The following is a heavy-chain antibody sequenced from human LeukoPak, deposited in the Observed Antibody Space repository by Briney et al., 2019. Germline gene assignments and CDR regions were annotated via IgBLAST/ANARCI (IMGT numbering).Heavy chain of an antibody. CDR1: GGIFSSYT. V-gene: IGHV1-69*04. J-gene: IGHJ4*02. CDR3: AREGGAGQGFDY. Sequence: SVKVSCKASGGIFSSYTISWVRQAPGQGLEWMGRIIPILGIANYAQKFQGRVTITVDKSTSTAYMELSSLRSEDTAVYYCAREGGAGQGFDYWGQGTLVTVSS. CDR2: IIPILGIA.